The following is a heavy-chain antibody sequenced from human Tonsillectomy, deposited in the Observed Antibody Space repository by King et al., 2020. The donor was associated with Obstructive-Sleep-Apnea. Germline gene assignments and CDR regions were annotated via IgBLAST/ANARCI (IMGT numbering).Heavy chain of an antibody. V-gene: IGHV3-43D*03. CDR1: GFTFDDFA. CDR2: ITLDGGKT. J-gene: IGHJ4*02. Sequence: VQLVESGGVVVQPGGALRLSFAASGFTFDDFAMHWVRQVPGEGFEVGSLITLDGGKTYYAGSVKSGFTISRENGKNSLYLQMNSLRAEDTALYYCARGTVGATRAAPFGYWGQGTLVTVSS. D-gene: IGHD1-26*01. CDR3: ARGTVGATRAAPFGY.